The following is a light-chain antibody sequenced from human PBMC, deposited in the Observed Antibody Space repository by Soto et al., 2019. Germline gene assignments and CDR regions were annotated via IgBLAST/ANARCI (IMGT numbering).Light chain of an antibody. CDR3: QHSGRSPPLT. V-gene: IGKV3-20*01. Sequence: EVVLTQSPGTLSLSPGDRATLSCTASQSVSSNSLAWYQQIPGQPPRLLIYGASSRATGVPDRFTGSGSETHFTLTITRLVPEYFAVFYCQHSGRSPPLTFGGGTKVEIK. CDR1: QSVSSNS. CDR2: GAS. J-gene: IGKJ4*01.